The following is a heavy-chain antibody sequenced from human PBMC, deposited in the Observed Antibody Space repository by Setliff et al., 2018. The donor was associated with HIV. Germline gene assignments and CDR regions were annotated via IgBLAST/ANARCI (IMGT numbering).Heavy chain of an antibody. D-gene: IGHD6-13*01. Sequence: GGSLRLSCAASGFTFSSYSMNWVRQAPGKGLEWVSSITISSSYIYYADSVKGRFTISRDNAKSSLYLQMNSLRAEETAVYYCARATKTPYSSSWSIPGAFDIWGQGTMVTVSS. J-gene: IGHJ3*02. CDR1: GFTFSSYS. CDR2: ITISSSYI. CDR3: ARATKTPYSSSWSIPGAFDI. V-gene: IGHV3-21*04.